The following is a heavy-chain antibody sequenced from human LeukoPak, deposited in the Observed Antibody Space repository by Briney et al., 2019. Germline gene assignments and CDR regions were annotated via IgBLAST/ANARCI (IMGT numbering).Heavy chain of an antibody. CDR1: GFTFSSYE. Sequence: GGSLRLSCTASGFTFSSYEMNWVRQAPGKGLEWVSYISSSGTTIYYTDSVKGRFTISRDNAKNSLYLQMNRLRVEDTAVYYCAGRVFLDYWGQGTLVTVSS. CDR2: ISSSGTTI. V-gene: IGHV3-48*03. CDR3: AGRVFLDY. J-gene: IGHJ4*02. D-gene: IGHD3-16*01.